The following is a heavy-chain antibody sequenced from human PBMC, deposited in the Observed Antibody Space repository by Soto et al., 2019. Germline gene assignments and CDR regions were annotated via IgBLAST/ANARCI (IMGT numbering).Heavy chain of an antibody. CDR3: ARDHGSGLVDY. V-gene: IGHV3-33*01. J-gene: IGHJ4*02. D-gene: IGHD6-19*01. Sequence: QVQLVESGGGVVQPGRSLRLSCAASGFTFSSYGMHWVRQAPGKGLEWVAVIWYDGSNKYYADSVKGRFTISRDNSKNTLYLQMNSLRAEDTAVYYCARDHGSGLVDYWGQGTLVTVSS. CDR2: IWYDGSNK. CDR1: GFTFSSYG.